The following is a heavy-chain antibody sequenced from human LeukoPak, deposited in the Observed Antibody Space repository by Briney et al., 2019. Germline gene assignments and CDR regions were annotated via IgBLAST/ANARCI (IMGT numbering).Heavy chain of an antibody. Sequence: GGSLRLSCSASGFTFNSYAMHWVRQAPAKGLEYVSAISSNGGNTLHADSVKGRFTISRDNSKNTLYLQMSSLRAEDTAVYYCVKDSAWGSYYFDYWGQGTLVTVAS. CDR2: ISSNGGNT. V-gene: IGHV3-64D*09. J-gene: IGHJ4*02. CDR1: GFTFNSYA. D-gene: IGHD3-16*01. CDR3: VKDSAWGSYYFDY.